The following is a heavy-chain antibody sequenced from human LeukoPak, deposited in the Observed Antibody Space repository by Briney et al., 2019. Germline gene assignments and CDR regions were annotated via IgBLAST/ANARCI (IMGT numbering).Heavy chain of an antibody. D-gene: IGHD2-2*01. V-gene: IGHV3-21*01. J-gene: IGHJ6*02. Sequence: GGSLRLPCAASGFTFSSYSMNWVRQAPGKGLEWVSSISSSSSYIYYADSVKGRFTISRDNAKNSLYLQMNSLRAEDTAVYYCARRGIIGNCSSTSCQSYGMDVWGQGTTVTVSS. CDR3: ARRGIIGNCSSTSCQSYGMDV. CDR1: GFTFSSYS. CDR2: ISSSSSYI.